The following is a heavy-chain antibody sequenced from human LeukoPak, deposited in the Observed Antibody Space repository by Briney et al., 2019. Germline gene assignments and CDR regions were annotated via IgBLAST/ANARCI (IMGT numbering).Heavy chain of an antibody. Sequence: WGSLRLSCAASGLSFTAYSMNWIRQAPGRGLEWISYIGPGGDIYYADSVTGRFTVSRDTAKNSLYLQMNGLRVEDTAVYYCARRFDSWGQGTLVTVSS. CDR3: ARRFDS. CDR2: IGPGGDI. J-gene: IGHJ4*02. CDR1: GLSFTAYS. V-gene: IGHV3-48*01.